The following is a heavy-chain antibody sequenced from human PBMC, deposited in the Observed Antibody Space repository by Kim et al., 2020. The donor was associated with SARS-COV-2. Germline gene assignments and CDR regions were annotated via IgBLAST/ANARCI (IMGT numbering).Heavy chain of an antibody. D-gene: IGHD2-15*01. J-gene: IGHJ6*02. V-gene: IGHV3-30*07. CDR3: ARAGVVGPLDYYYGMDV. Sequence: GRFTIARDNSKNTLYLQMNSLRAEDTAVYYCARAGVVGPLDYYYGMDVWGQGTTVTVSS.